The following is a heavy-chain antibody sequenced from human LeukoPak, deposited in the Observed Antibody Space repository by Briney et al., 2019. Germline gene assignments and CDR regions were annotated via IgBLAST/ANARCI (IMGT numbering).Heavy chain of an antibody. CDR2: ISGSGGST. J-gene: IGHJ3*02. Sequence: GGSLRLSCAASGFTFSSYAMSWVRQAPGKGLEWVSAISGSGGSTYYADSVKGRFTISRDNSKNTLYLQMNSLRAEDTAVYYCAKVDPPIIAGARGDAFEIWGQGTLVTVSS. CDR3: AKVDPPIIAGARGDAFEI. CDR1: GFTFSSYA. V-gene: IGHV3-23*01. D-gene: IGHD1-26*01.